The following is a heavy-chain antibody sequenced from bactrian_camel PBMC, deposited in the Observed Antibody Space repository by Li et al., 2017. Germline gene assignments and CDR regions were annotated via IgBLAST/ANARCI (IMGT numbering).Heavy chain of an antibody. Sequence: VQLVESGGGSVQAGGSLRLSCAASGYTYSSSYCMGWFRQAPGKEREGVATIHSDGRTTYADSVKGRFTISKDNANDTLYLQMNSLKPEDTAMYYCAAGGDLAHTDELGSLISSNKFGYWGQGTQVTVS. CDR3: AAGGDLAHTDELGSLISSNKFGY. J-gene: IGHJ6*01. CDR1: GYTYSSSYC. CDR2: IHSDGRT. V-gene: IGHV3S53*01. D-gene: IGHD5*01.